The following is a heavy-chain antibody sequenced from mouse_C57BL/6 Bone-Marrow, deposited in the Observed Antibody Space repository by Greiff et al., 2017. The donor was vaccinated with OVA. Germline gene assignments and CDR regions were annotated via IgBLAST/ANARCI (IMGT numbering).Heavy chain of an antibody. CDR3: ARSPFITTDFDY. J-gene: IGHJ2*01. CDR2: IYPGSGST. Sequence: QVQLKQSGAELVKPGASVKMSCKASGYTFTSYWITWVKQRPGQGLEWIGDIYPGSGSTNYNEKFKSKATLTVDTSSSTAYMQLSSLTSEDSAVYYCARSPFITTDFDYWGQGTTLTVSS. V-gene: IGHV1-55*01. D-gene: IGHD1-1*01. CDR1: GYTFTSYW.